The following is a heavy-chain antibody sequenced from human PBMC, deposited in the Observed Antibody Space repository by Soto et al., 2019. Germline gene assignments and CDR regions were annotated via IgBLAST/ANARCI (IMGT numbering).Heavy chain of an antibody. J-gene: IGHJ5*02. CDR1: GGSISSGGYS. V-gene: IGHV4-30-2*01. CDR3: ARAIAAAGTVWFDP. CDR2: IYHSGST. D-gene: IGHD6-13*01. Sequence: SETLSLTCGVSGGSISSGGYSWSWIRQPPGKGLEWIGYIYHSGSTYYNPSLKSRVTISVDRSKNQFSLKLSSVTAADTAVYYCARAIAAAGTVWFDPWGQGTLVTVYS.